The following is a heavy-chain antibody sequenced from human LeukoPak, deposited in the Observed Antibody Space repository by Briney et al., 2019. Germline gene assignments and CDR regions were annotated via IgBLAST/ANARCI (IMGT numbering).Heavy chain of an antibody. V-gene: IGHV1-69*01. CDR2: IIPIFGTA. Sequence: SVKVSCKASGGTFSSYAISWVRQAPGQGLEGMGGIIPIFGTANYAQKFQGRVTITADESTSTAYMELSSLRSEDTAVYYCARDALRGYSYGLTIDYWGQGTQVTVSS. J-gene: IGHJ4*02. D-gene: IGHD5-18*01. CDR3: ARDALRGYSYGLTIDY. CDR1: GGTFSSYA.